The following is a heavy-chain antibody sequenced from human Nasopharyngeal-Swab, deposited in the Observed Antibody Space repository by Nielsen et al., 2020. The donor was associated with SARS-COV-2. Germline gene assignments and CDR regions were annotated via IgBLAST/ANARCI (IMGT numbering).Heavy chain of an antibody. CDR3: AKSNVVVPAAIGAGVPDV. V-gene: IGHV3-30*18. J-gene: IGHJ6*04. CDR1: GFTFSSYG. CDR2: ISYDGSNK. Sequence: GESLKISCAASGFTFSSYGMHWVRQAPGKGLEWVAAISYDGSNKYYADSVKGRFTISRDNSKNTLYRQMNNLRAEDTAVYYGAKSNVVVPAAIGAGVPDVWGKGTTVTVSS. D-gene: IGHD2-2*01.